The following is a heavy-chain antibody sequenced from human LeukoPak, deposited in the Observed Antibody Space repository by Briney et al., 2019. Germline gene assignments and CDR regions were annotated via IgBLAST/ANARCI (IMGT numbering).Heavy chain of an antibody. Sequence: SETLSLTCTVSGGSISSSSYYWGWIRQPPGKGLGWIGSIYYSGSTYYNPSLKSRVTISVDTSKNQFSLKLSSVTAADTAVYYCARRNEDLIAAAGSDAFDIWGRGTMVTVSS. CDR2: IYYSGST. CDR3: ARRNEDLIAAAGSDAFDI. J-gene: IGHJ3*02. V-gene: IGHV4-39*01. D-gene: IGHD6-13*01. CDR1: GGSISSSSYY.